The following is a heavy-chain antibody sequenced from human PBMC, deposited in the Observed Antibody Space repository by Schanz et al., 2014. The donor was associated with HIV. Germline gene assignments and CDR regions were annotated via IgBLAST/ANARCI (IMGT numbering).Heavy chain of an antibody. D-gene: IGHD5-12*01. CDR3: ATDYEYYFDY. Sequence: QVQLVQSGAEVKKPGASVKVSCKVSGYALTELSMHWVRQSPGKGLEWLGGFDPEHGKILYTQKFQGRLTMTEDTSTDTAYMELSSLRSEDTAVYYCATDYEYYFDYWGQGTLVTVSS. CDR2: FDPEHGKI. V-gene: IGHV1-24*01. CDR1: GYALTELS. J-gene: IGHJ4*02.